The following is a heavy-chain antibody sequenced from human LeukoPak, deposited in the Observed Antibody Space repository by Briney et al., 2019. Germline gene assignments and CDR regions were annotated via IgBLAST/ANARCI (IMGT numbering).Heavy chain of an antibody. V-gene: IGHV3-33*01. D-gene: IGHD2-8*02. CDR3: ARYNTGSVDY. Sequence: GGSLRLSCAASGFTFSIYGMHWVRQAPGKGLEWVAIIWYDGSKKYSADSVKGRFTISRDNSKNTLYLQMDSLRAEDTAVYYCARYNTGSVDYWGQGTLVTVSS. CDR2: IWYDGSKK. CDR1: GFTFSIYG. J-gene: IGHJ4*02.